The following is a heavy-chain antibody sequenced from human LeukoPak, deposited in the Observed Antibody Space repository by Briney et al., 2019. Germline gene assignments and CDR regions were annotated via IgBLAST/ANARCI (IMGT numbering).Heavy chain of an antibody. V-gene: IGHV1-69*05. CDR2: IIPIFGIA. J-gene: IGHJ4*02. CDR3: ARGGYYYGSGYFDY. Sequence: ASVKVSCKASGGTFSSYAISWVRQAPGQGLEWMGGIIPIFGIANYAQKFQGRVTITTDESTSTAYMELSSLRSEDTAVYYCARGGYYYGSGYFDYWGQGTLVTVSS. CDR1: GGTFSSYA. D-gene: IGHD3-22*01.